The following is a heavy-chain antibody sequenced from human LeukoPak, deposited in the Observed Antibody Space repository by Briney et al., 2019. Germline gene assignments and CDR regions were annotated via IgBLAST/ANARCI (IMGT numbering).Heavy chain of an antibody. V-gene: IGHV4-59*01. J-gene: IGHJ6*03. CDR2: IYYSGST. CDR1: GGSISSYY. Sequence: SETLSLTCTVSGGSISSYYWSWLRQPTGKGLEWIGYIYYSGSTNYNPSLKSRVTISVDTSKNQFSLKLSSVTAADTAVYYCARSQDSYYYYMDVWGKGTTVTISS. CDR3: ARSQDSYYYYMDV.